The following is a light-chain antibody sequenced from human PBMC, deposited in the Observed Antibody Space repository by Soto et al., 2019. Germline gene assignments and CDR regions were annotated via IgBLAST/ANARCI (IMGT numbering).Light chain of an antibody. CDR1: QSMGSN. CDR3: EERSNWPWT. Sequence: IVMTQSPASLSLSQGERATLSCRASQSMGSNLAWYQQTPGQAPRLLIYGASTRATGIPVRFSGSGSGTDYTLTITILEAEDFALYYCEERSNWPWTFGEGTKVDIK. J-gene: IGKJ1*01. V-gene: IGKV3-15*01. CDR2: GAS.